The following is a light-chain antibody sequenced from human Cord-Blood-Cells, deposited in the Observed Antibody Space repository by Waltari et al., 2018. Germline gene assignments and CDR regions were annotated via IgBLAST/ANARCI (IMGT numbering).Light chain of an antibody. Sequence: DLVMTQSPDSLAVSLGERATINCKSRQSVLYSSNNKNYLAWYQQKPGQPPKLLIYWASTRESGVPDRFSGSGSGTDFTLTISSLQAEDVAVYYCQQYYSTPPTFGQGTKLEIK. CDR1: QSVLYSSNNKNY. J-gene: IGKJ2*01. CDR3: QQYYSTPPT. V-gene: IGKV4-1*01. CDR2: WAS.